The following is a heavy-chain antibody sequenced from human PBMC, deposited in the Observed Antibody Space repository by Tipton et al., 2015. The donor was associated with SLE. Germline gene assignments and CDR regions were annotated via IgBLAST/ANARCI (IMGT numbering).Heavy chain of an antibody. CDR3: ARHPPRGGSGYALDN. V-gene: IGHV4-30-2*02. CDR2: IYHSGST. Sequence: TLSLTCAVSGGSISSGGYSWSWIRQPPGKGLEWIGYIYHSGSTYYNPSLKSRVNISVDTSKNQFSLKLSSVTAADTAVYYCARHPPRGGSGYALDNWGQGTLVTVSS. CDR1: GGSISSGGYS. J-gene: IGHJ4*02. D-gene: IGHD5-12*01.